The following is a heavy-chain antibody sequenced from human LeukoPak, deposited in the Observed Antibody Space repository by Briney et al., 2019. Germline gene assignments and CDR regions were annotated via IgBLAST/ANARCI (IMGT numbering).Heavy chain of an antibody. J-gene: IGHJ5*02. CDR1: GFTFSSYW. V-gene: IGHV3-7*01. CDR2: IKQDGSEK. CDR3: ARAPGEGWFDP. Sequence: GGSLRLSCAASGFTFSSYWMSWVRQAPGKGLEWVASIKQDGSEKYYVDSVKGRFTISRDNAKNSLYLQMNSLRAENTALYYCARAPGEGWFDPWGQGTLVTVSS. D-gene: IGHD4-17*01.